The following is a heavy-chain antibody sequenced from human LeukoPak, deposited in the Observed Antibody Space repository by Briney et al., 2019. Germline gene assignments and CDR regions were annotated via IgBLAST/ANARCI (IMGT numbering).Heavy chain of an antibody. CDR2: ISYIGST. J-gene: IGHJ3*02. D-gene: IGHD4-17*01. V-gene: IGHV4-59*01. CDR3: ARDLVTVTKGFDI. CDR1: GDSISRYY. Sequence: SETLSLTCTVSGDSISRYYWSWIRQPPGKGLEWIGYISYIGSTNYNPSLKSRVTISIDTSKNQFSLKLSSVTAADTAVYYCARDLVTVTKGFDIWGQGTMVSVSS.